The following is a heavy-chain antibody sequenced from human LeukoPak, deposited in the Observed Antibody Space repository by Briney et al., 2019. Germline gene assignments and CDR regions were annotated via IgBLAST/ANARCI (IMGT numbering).Heavy chain of an antibody. CDR1: GFTFSSYA. V-gene: IGHV3-30*04. CDR3: LSGPGH. Sequence: GRSLRLSCAASGFTFSSYAMHWVRQAPGKGLEWVALISYDGSNKYYADSVKGRFTISRDNAKNSLYLQMNILRAEDTAVFYCLSGPGHCGQGTLVTVSS. CDR2: ISYDGSNK. J-gene: IGHJ4*02.